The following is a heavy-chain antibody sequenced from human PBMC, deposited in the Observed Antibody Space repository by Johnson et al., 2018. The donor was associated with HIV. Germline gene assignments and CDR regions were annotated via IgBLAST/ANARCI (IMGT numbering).Heavy chain of an antibody. CDR1: GFTVSSNY. CDR2: IWYDGSNK. Sequence: QVQLVESGGGLVQPGGSLRLSCAASGFTVSSNYMSWVRQAPGKGLEWVAVIWYDGSNKYYADSVKGRFTISRDNSKNTLYLQMNSLRAEDTAVYYCARDMVGATFDDAFDIWGQGTMVTVSS. CDR3: ARDMVGATFDDAFDI. J-gene: IGHJ3*02. V-gene: IGHV3-33*08. D-gene: IGHD1-26*01.